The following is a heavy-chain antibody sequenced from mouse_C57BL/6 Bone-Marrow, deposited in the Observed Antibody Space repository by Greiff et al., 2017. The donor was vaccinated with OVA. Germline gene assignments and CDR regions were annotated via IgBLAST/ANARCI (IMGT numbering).Heavy chain of an antibody. CDR1: GYAFSSSW. V-gene: IGHV1-82*01. Sequence: QVTLKESGPELVKPGASVKISCKASGYAFSSSWMNWVKQRPGKGLEWIGRIYPGDGDTNYNGKFKGKATLTADKSSSTAYMQLSSLTSEDSAVYFCARGQLRLSYFDYWGQGTTLTVSS. D-gene: IGHD3-2*02. CDR3: ARGQLRLSYFDY. J-gene: IGHJ2*01. CDR2: IYPGDGDT.